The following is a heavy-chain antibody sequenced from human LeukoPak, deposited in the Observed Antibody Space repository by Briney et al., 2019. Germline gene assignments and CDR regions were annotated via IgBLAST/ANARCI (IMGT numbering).Heavy chain of an antibody. J-gene: IGHJ4*02. D-gene: IGHD2-21*02. Sequence: SETLSLTCTVSGGSISSYYWRWIRQPPGKGLEWVGFIYYSGSNNYNPSLRSRFTISVDTSKNQFSLKRSAVTAADTAVYYWARLNPKCGGDCYIEVWGQGTLVTVSS. CDR1: GGSISSYY. CDR2: IYYSGSN. V-gene: IGHV4-59*08. CDR3: ARLNPKCGGDCYIEV.